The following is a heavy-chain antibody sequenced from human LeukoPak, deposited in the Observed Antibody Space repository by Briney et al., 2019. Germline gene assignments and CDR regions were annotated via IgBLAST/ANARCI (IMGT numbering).Heavy chain of an antibody. CDR3: TRDLDGSGNYHWFDP. CDR2: VNGDGSII. V-gene: IGHV3-74*01. D-gene: IGHD3-10*01. Sequence: PGGSLRLSCAASGFTFSPYWMHWVRQTPGKGLEWVSRVNGDGSIITYADSVKGRFTISRDNAKNTLYVQMNSLRAEDTAVYYCTRDLDGSGNYHWFDPWGQGTLVTVSS. J-gene: IGHJ5*02. CDR1: GFTFSPYW.